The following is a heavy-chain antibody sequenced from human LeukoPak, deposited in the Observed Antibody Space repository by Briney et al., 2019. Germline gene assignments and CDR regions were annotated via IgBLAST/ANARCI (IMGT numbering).Heavy chain of an antibody. D-gene: IGHD5-18*01. Sequence: PSETLSLTCTVSGSSMSSDYYWGWIRQPPGKGLEWIGNIDYSGTTSYNPSLKSRVSMSVDTSKKQVSLKLNSVTAADTAVYYCVRDGYIYGDDWSFAVWGRGTLVTVSS. V-gene: IGHV4-38-2*02. CDR3: VRDGYIYGDDWSFAV. CDR2: IDYSGTT. CDR1: GSSMSSDYY. J-gene: IGHJ2*01.